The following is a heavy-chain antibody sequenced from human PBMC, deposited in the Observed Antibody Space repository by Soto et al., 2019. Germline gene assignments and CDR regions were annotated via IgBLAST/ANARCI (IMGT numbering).Heavy chain of an antibody. CDR3: AKDGEYYDFWSGYWDSYYYGMDV. CDR1: GFTFSSYG. CDR2: ISYDGSNK. D-gene: IGHD3-3*01. J-gene: IGHJ6*02. V-gene: IGHV3-30*18. Sequence: GGSLRLSCAASGFTFSSYGMHWVRQAPGKGLEWVAVISYDGSNKYYADSVKGRFTISRDNSKNTLYLQMNSLRAEDTAVYYCAKDGEYYDFWSGYWDSYYYGMDVWGQGTTVTVSS.